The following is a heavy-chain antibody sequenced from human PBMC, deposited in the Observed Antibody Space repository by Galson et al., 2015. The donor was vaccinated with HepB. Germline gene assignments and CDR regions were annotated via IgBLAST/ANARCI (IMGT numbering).Heavy chain of an antibody. D-gene: IGHD6-13*01. J-gene: IGHJ4*02. CDR2: INHSGST. CDR1: GGSFSGYY. Sequence: SETLSLTCAVYGGSFSGYYWSWIRQPPGKGLEWIGEINHSGSTNYNPSLKSRVTISVDTSKNQSSLKLSSVTAADTAVYYCARGPRIAAAGMLGYWGQGTLVTVSS. V-gene: IGHV4-34*01. CDR3: ARGPRIAAAGMLGY.